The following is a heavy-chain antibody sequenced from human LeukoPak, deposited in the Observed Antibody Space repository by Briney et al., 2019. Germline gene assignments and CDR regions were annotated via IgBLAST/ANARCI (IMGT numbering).Heavy chain of an antibody. V-gene: IGHV4-59*01. D-gene: IGHD1-26*01. J-gene: IGHJ4*02. CDR2: IYYSGST. Sequence: SETLSLTCTVSGGSIRSYYWSWIRQPPGKGLEWIGYIYYSGSTNYNPSLKSRVSMSVDMSKNQISLKLSSVTAADTAVYYCARVAGSPDFWGQGTLVTVSP. CDR3: ARVAGSPDF. CDR1: GGSIRSYY.